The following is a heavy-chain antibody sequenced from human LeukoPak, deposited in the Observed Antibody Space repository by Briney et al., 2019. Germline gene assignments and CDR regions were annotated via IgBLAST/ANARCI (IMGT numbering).Heavy chain of an antibody. J-gene: IGHJ6*02. CDR1: GFTFSDYY. V-gene: IGHV3-11*06. D-gene: IGHD3-10*01. Sequence: TGGSLRLSCAASGFTFSDYYMSWVRQAPGKGLEWVSYISGSSGYINYADSVKGRFTVSRDDSKNTLFLQMDSLRADDTAVYYCARDNARGRLAVWGQGTTVTVSS. CDR3: ARDNARGRLAV. CDR2: ISGSSGYI.